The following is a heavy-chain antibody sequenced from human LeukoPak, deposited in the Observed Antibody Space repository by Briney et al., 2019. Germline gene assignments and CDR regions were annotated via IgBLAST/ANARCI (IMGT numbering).Heavy chain of an antibody. Sequence: GGSLRLSCAASGFTFSNYGMHWVRQAPGKGLDWVAVIWYDGSDKYYGDSVKGRFTISRDNSKNTLYLRMNSLRAEDTAVYYCANDRGNYHTSGFDCWGEGTLVTVSS. V-gene: IGHV3-33*06. D-gene: IGHD3-10*01. CDR3: ANDRGNYHTSGFDC. CDR1: GFTFSNYG. J-gene: IGHJ4*02. CDR2: IWYDGSDK.